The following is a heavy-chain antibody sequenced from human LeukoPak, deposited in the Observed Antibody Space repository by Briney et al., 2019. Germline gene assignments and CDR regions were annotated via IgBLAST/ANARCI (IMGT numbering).Heavy chain of an antibody. CDR2: IYYSGST. Sequence: KPSETLSLTCVVSGGSISSYYWSWIRQPPGKGLEWIGYIYYSGSTNYNPSLKSRVTISVDTSKNQFSLQLSFVIAADTDVYYCARTFIRYGGNSGPLHYYFDYWGQGTLVTVSS. J-gene: IGHJ4*02. D-gene: IGHD4-23*01. CDR3: ARTFIRYGGNSGPLHYYFDY. CDR1: GGSISSYY. V-gene: IGHV4-59*01.